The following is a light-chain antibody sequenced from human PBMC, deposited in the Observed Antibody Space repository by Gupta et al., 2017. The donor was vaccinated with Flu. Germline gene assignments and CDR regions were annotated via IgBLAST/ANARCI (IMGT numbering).Light chain of an antibody. CDR3: QQSYMTPLT. CDR1: ENISSY. V-gene: IGKV1-39*01. J-gene: IGKJ3*01. Sequence: DIQMTQSPASLSASVGDRVTITCRASENISSYLNWYQQKPGKAPKRLIYAASSLQSGVPSRFSGSESGTHFTLTISSLQPEDCATYYCQQSYMTPLTFGPVTRVDIK. CDR2: AAS.